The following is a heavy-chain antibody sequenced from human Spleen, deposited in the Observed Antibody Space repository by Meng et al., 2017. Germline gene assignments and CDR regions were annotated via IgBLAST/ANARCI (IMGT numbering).Heavy chain of an antibody. Sequence: GSLRLSCTVSGGSISSYYWSWIRQPPGKGLEWIGYIYYSGSTNYNHSLKSRVTISVDTSKNQFSLKLSSVTAADTAVYYCARGHRYYYDSSGYYYYFDYWGQGTLVTVSS. CDR3: ARGHRYYYDSSGYYYYFDY. J-gene: IGHJ4*02. CDR1: GGSISSYY. V-gene: IGHV4-59*01. D-gene: IGHD3-22*01. CDR2: IYYSGST.